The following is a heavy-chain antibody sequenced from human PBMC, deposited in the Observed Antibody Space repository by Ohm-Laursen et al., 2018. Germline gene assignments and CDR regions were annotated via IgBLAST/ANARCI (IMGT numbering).Heavy chain of an antibody. D-gene: IGHD2-15*01. CDR3: AKYTAGGAFDI. Sequence: SLRLSCAASGFTFDDYAMHWVRQAPGKGLEWVSGISWNSGSIEYADSVKGRFTISRDTAKNSLYLQLSSLRAEDTALYYCAKYTAGGAFDIWGQGTMVTVSS. V-gene: IGHV3-9*01. CDR1: GFTFDDYA. CDR2: ISWNSGSI. J-gene: IGHJ3*02.